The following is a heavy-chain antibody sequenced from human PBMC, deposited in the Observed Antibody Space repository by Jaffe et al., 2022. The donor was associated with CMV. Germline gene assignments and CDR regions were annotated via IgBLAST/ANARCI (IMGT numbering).Heavy chain of an antibody. Sequence: EVQLVESGGGLVQPGGSLRLSCAASGFTFSSYWMSWVRQAPGKGLEWVANIKQDGSEKYYVDSVKGRFTISRDNAKNSLYLQMNSLRAEDTAVYYCARDVGEIGWYYYYGMDVWGQGTTVTVSS. CDR3: ARDVGEIGWYYYYGMDV. J-gene: IGHJ6*02. V-gene: IGHV3-7*01. CDR1: GFTFSSYW. D-gene: IGHD3-16*01. CDR2: IKQDGSEK.